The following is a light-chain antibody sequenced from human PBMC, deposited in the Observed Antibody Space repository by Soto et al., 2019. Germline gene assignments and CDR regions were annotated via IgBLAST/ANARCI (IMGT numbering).Light chain of an antibody. CDR1: QSVSSN. CDR2: GAS. CDR3: QHYYNWPLT. J-gene: IGKJ4*01. Sequence: IVITQSPATLPVSTGERVTLSCRASQSVSSNLAWYQQKPGQAPRLLIYGASTRATGIPARFSGSGSGTEFTLTISSLQSEDFAVYYCQHYYNWPLTFGGGTKVDIK. V-gene: IGKV3D-15*01.